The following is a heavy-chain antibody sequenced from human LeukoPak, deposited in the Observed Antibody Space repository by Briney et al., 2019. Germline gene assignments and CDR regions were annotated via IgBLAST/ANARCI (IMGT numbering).Heavy chain of an antibody. V-gene: IGHV4-59*11. CDR2: IHDSGTA. J-gene: IGHJ3*02. CDR1: RGSISSHY. CDR3: AKGKLQLAYDSFDI. Sequence: SETLSLTCTVSRGSISSHYWSWIRQPPGKGLEWIGNIHDSGTANYSPSLKSRVTISVDTSKNNFSLKLTSVTAADTAIYYCAKGKLQLAYDSFDIWGQGTMVTVSS. D-gene: IGHD2-15*01.